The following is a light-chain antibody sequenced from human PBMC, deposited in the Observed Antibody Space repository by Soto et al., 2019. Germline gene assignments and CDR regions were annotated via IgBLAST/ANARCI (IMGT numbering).Light chain of an antibody. CDR2: ENN. CDR1: SSNIGNNY. CDR3: GTWDSSLSAYV. V-gene: IGLV1-51*02. Sequence: QSALTQPPSVSAAPGQKVTISCSGSSSNIGNNYVSWYQQLPGTAPKLLIYENNYRPSGIPDRFSGSKSGTSATLGITGLQTGDEADYCCGTWDSSLSAYVFGTGNKVTVL. J-gene: IGLJ1*01.